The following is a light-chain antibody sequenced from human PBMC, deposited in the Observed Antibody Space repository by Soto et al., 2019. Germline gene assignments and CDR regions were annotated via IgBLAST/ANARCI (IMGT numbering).Light chain of an antibody. J-gene: IGKJ1*01. CDR2: GAS. V-gene: IGKV3-15*01. CDR1: QSVSSN. CDR3: QKYNNWPRT. Sequence: EIVMTQSPATLSVSPGERATLSCRASQSVSSNLAWYQQKPGQAPRLLIYGASTRATGIPARFSGSASGTEFTLTISSLPSEDFAVYYWQKYNNWPRTFGQGTKVEIK.